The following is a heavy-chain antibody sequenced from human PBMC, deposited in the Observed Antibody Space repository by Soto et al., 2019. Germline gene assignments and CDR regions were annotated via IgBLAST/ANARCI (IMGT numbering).Heavy chain of an antibody. V-gene: IGHV1-24*01. J-gene: IGHJ6*02. CDR3: AADPPAGTRYYYGMDV. CDR1: GYTFTGYY. CDR2: FDPEDGET. Sequence: ASVKVSCKASGYTFTGYYMHWVRQAPGKGLEWMGGFDPEDGETIYAQKFQGRVTMTEDTSTDTAYMELSSLRSEDTAVYYCAADPPAGTRYYYGMDVWGQGTTVTVSS. D-gene: IGHD6-19*01.